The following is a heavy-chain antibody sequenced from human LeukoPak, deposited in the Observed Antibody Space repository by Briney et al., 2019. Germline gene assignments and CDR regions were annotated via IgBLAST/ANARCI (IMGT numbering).Heavy chain of an antibody. CDR2: IRAYNGNT. J-gene: IGHJ2*01. Sequence: ASVTVSCKASGYTFTSYGISWVRQAPGQGLEWVGWIRAYNGNTNYAQNLQGRVTMTTDTSTRTAYMELRSLRSDDTALYYCARGYTATGNWYFDLWGRGTLVSVSS. D-gene: IGHD1-1*01. CDR1: GYTFTSYG. V-gene: IGHV1-18*01. CDR3: ARGYTATGNWYFDL.